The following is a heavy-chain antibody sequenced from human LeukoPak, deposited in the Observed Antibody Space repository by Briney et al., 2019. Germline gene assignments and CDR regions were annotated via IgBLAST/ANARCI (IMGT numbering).Heavy chain of an antibody. D-gene: IGHD6-19*01. CDR1: GFTFSSYS. V-gene: IGHV3-7*03. CDR3: AKDSSGWAPDY. CDR2: IKQDGSEK. J-gene: IGHJ4*02. Sequence: GGSLRLSCAASGFTFSSYSMNWVRQAPGKGLEWVANIKQDGSEKYYVDSVKGRFTISRDNSKNTLYLQMNSLRAEDTAVYYCAKDSSGWAPDYWGQGTLVTVSS.